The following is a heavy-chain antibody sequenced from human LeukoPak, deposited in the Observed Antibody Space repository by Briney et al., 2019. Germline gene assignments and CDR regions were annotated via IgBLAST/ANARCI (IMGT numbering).Heavy chain of an antibody. J-gene: IGHJ4*02. V-gene: IGHV3-23*01. CDR2: ISGGSAAT. CDR3: EREGDRGAEVADYFDY. CDR1: GFTFSIYS. Sequence: PGGSLRLSCAASGFTFSIYSMAWVRQAPGKGLEWVSVISGGSAATFYADSVKGRFTISRDNSKNTMYLQISSLRSEDTAVYYCEREGDRGAEVADYFDYWGQGSLVTVSS. D-gene: IGHD6-19*01.